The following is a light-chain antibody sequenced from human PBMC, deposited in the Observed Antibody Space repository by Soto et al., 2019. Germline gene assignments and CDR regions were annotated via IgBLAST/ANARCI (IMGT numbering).Light chain of an antibody. CDR3: QKYNSASRT. V-gene: IGKV1-27*01. J-gene: IGKJ4*01. CDR1: QGISTY. CDR2: AAS. Sequence: DVQMTQAPSSLSASVGDRVTITCRASQGISTYLAWYQQKPGKVPKLLIYAASILQSGVPSRFSGSGSGTDFTLTISSLQPEDVATYYCQKYNSASRTFGGGTKVEIK.